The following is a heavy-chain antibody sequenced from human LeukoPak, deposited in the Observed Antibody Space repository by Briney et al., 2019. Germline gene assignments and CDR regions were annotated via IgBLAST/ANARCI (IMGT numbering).Heavy chain of an antibody. Sequence: SDTLSLTCTVSGGSDSNILYYWSWIRQPPGKGREWIGYNNGDTNYNPSLKSRVIISIDTSSNQFSLRLNSMTAADTAVYYCARVLRAASWRSYDYWGQGSLVTVSS. CDR3: ARVLRAASWRSYDY. J-gene: IGHJ4*02. CDR2: NNGDT. CDR1: GGSDSNILYY. V-gene: IGHV4-61*01. D-gene: IGHD5-18*01.